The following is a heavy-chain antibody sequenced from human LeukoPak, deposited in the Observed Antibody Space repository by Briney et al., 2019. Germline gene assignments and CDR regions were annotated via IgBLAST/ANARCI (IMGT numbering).Heavy chain of an antibody. CDR1: GGTFSNYA. Sequence: GASVKVSCKASGGTFSNYAITWVRQAPGQGLEWMGGIIPIFGTANYAQKFQGRVTITADESTSTANMELSSLRSEDTAVYYCARDYGDIPPDWYYDLWGRGTLVTVSS. D-gene: IGHD4-17*01. J-gene: IGHJ2*01. V-gene: IGHV1-69*13. CDR3: ARDYGDIPPDWYYDL. CDR2: IIPIFGTA.